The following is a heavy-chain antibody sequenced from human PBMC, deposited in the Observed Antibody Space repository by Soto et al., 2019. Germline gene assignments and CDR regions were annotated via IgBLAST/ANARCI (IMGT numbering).Heavy chain of an antibody. CDR1: GGSISSYD. CDR2: IYTSGST. CDR3: ARQGWLGELVGWFDP. J-gene: IGHJ5*02. Sequence: SESLSLTVADSGGSISSYDWSWIRQPAGKGLEWIGRIYTSGSTNYNPSLKSRVTMSVDTSKNQFSLKLSSVTAADTAVYYCARQGWLGELVGWFDPWGQGTLVTVSS. V-gene: IGHV4-4*07. D-gene: IGHD3-10*01.